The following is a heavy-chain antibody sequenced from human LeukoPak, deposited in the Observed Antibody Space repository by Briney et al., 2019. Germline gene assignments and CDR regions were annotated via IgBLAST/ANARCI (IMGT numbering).Heavy chain of an antibody. CDR3: ARDSIVVVPAAMPVFNWFDP. Sequence: ASVKLSCTASGYTFTSYGISWVRQAPGRGLEWMGWISAYNGNTNYAQTPQGRVTMTTDTSTSTAYMQLRSLRSDDTAVYYCARDSIVVVPAAMPVFNWFDPWGQGTLVTVSS. J-gene: IGHJ5*02. CDR1: GYTFTSYG. D-gene: IGHD2-2*01. CDR2: ISAYNGNT. V-gene: IGHV1-18*01.